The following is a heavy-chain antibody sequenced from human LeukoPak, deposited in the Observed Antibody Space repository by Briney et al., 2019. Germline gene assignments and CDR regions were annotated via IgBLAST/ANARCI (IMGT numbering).Heavy chain of an antibody. V-gene: IGHV3-23*01. CDR1: GFTFSSYS. D-gene: IGHD3/OR15-3a*01. J-gene: IGHJ4*02. CDR2: IRSAVDTT. CDR3: AKHFCTGLDCSLFDS. Sequence: GGSLRLSCAASGFTFSSYSMNWVRQAPGKGLEWVSGIRSAVDTTHYADSVKGRFIISRDNSKNTLSLQLNSLRPEDTALYYCAKHFCTGLDCSLFDSWGQGTLVTVSS.